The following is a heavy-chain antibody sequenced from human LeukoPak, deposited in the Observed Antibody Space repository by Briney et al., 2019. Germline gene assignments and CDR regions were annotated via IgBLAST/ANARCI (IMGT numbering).Heavy chain of an antibody. J-gene: IGHJ4*02. Sequence: PGGSLSLSCAASGFTFTTYAMSWVRQAPGKGLEWVSSITGSGDSTYYADSVKGRFTISRDNSKNTRYLQMNSLRAEDTAVYHCARDGGSYLQPTDYWGQGTLVTVSS. CDR3: ARDGGSYLQPTDY. D-gene: IGHD1-26*01. V-gene: IGHV3-23*01. CDR1: GFTFTTYA. CDR2: ITGSGDST.